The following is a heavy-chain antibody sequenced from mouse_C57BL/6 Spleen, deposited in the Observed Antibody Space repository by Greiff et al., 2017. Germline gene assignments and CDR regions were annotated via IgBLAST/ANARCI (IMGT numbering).Heavy chain of an antibody. J-gene: IGHJ2*01. Sequence: EVKLMESEGGLVQPGSSMKLSCTASGFTFSDYYMAWVRQVPEKGLEWVANINYDGSSTYYLDSLKSRFIISRDNAKNILYLQMSSLTSEDTATYYCARGGHYDYPYFDYWGQGTTLTVSS. CDR2: INYDGSST. CDR3: ARGGHYDYPYFDY. V-gene: IGHV5-16*01. D-gene: IGHD2-4*01. CDR1: GFTFSDYY.